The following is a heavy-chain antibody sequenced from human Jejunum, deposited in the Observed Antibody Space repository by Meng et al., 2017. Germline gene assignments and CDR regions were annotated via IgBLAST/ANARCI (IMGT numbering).Heavy chain of an antibody. V-gene: IGHV3-30*01. CDR3: ARSGGFSSEYP. J-gene: IGHJ5*02. CDR1: GYTFSRYV. Sequence: SCKASGYTFSRYVLHWVRQAPGKGLEWVAGVSFDGTDTFYADSVKGRFTISRDNSKNTLFLQMNGLRAEDTAMYYCARSGGFSSEYPWGQGTLVTVSS. CDR2: VSFDGTDT. D-gene: IGHD3-22*01.